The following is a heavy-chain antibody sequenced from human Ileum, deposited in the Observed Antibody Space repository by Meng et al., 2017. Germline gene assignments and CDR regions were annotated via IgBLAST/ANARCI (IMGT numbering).Heavy chain of an antibody. Sequence: QVRLQESGPSLVGPSETPSLAFTVSGGSVSSGSYYWSWIRQPPGKGLEWIGHIYYSGSTNYNPSLKSRVTISVDMSKNQFSLKLNSVTAADTAIYFCARSSTSPASYFFDYWGQGTLVTVSS. V-gene: IGHV4-61*01. J-gene: IGHJ4*02. CDR1: GGSVSSGSYY. CDR3: ARSSTSPASYFFDY. CDR2: IYYSGST. D-gene: IGHD6-6*01.